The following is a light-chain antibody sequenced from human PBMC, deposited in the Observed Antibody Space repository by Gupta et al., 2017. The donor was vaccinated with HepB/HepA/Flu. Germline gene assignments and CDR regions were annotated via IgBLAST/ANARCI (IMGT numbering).Light chain of an antibody. J-gene: IGLJ2*01. CDR1: VPNIGSNT. V-gene: IGLV1-44*01. Sequence: QPVLTQPPSASGTPGQRVTISCSGRVPNIGSNTVNWYQHVPGTAPKLLVKVDDQRRSGVLDGFSGSKSGTSTSLAISGRQHEDEADYYCAAWDDSGVGRLFGGGTKLTVL. CDR2: VDD. CDR3: AAWDDSGVGRL.